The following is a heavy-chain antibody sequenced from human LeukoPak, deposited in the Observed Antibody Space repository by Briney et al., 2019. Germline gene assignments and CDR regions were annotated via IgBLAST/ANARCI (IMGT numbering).Heavy chain of an antibody. D-gene: IGHD4-23*01. CDR1: GGTFSSYA. CDR3: ARATSNYGGNFDY. J-gene: IGHJ4*02. CDR2: INAGNGNT. V-gene: IGHV1-3*01. Sequence: ASVKVSCKASGGTFSSYAISWVRQAPGQGLEWMGWINAGNGNTKYSQKFQGRVTITRDTSASTAYMELSSLRSEDTAVYYCARATSNYGGNFDYWGQGTLVTVSS.